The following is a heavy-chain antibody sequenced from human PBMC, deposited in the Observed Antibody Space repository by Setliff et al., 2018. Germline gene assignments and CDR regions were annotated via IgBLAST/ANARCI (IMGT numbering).Heavy chain of an antibody. V-gene: IGHV3-7*03. CDR1: GFTFSNHW. D-gene: IGHD6-6*01. J-gene: IGHJ4*02. Sequence: PGGSLRLSCAASGFTFSNHWMTWVRQAPGKGLEWVANIKQGGSDKYYVGSVKGRFTISRDNAKNSLYLQMSSLRAEDTAVYYCARCTARAVDYWGQGTLVTVS. CDR3: ARCTARAVDY. CDR2: IKQGGSDK.